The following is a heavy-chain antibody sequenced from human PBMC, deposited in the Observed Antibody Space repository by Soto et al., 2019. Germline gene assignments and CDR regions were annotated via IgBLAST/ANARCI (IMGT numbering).Heavy chain of an antibody. CDR1: GYTFTAFW. CDR2: IDPQNGET. V-gene: IGHV1-46*01. J-gene: IGHJ5*02. CDR3: VRDRTHAWFAP. Sequence: QVQLVQSGAEVKEPGASVKVSCKASGYTFTAFWIHWGRQAPGQGPAWVARIDPQNGETKYARVLEGRIPVTSQASTSTVYMEISSLRSDDTAFYFCVRDRTHAWFAPWGQGTLVTVSS.